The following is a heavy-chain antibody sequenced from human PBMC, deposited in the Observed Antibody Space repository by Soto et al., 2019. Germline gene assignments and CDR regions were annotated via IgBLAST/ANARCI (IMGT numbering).Heavy chain of an antibody. CDR1: GGTLSSYA. D-gene: IGHD2-2*01. CDR3: ARDRDIVVVPAAISGGNYYYYYGMDV. Sequence: SVKVSCKASGGTLSSYAISWVRQAPGQGLEWMGGIIPIFGTANYAQKFQGRVTITADESTSTAYMELSSLRSEDTAVYYCARDRDIVVVPAAISGGNYYYYYGMDVWGHGTTATVSS. V-gene: IGHV1-69*13. J-gene: IGHJ6*02. CDR2: IIPIFGTA.